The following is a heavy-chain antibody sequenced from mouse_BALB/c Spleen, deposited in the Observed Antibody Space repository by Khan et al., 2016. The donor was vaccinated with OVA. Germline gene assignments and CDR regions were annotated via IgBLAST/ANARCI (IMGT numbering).Heavy chain of an antibody. D-gene: IGHD1-1*01. Sequence: VRLQQSGPELVKPGASVKISCKASGYAFTDYNMDWVKQSHGKSLEWIGDITPNNGGTIYNPNFKGKATLTVDKSSNTAYMELRSLPSAEPEVSSCARGVFGSAFAYWGQGTLVTVS. CDR3: ARGVFGSAFAY. V-gene: IGHV1-18*01. CDR1: GYAFTDYN. J-gene: IGHJ3*01. CDR2: ITPNNGGT.